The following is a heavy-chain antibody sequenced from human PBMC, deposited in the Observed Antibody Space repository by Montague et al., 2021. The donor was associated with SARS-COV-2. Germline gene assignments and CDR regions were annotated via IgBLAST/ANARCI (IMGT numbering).Heavy chain of an antibody. Sequence: SETLSLTCAVYGGSFSTYSWNWIRQPPGKGLEWIGEIHHGGSTNYNPSLKSRVTISADTSKNQVSLKLTSVAAADTAVYYCARLGDGVVPSPILGFGPYYSYCYMDVWGQGTTVTVSS. V-gene: IGHV4-34*01. J-gene: IGHJ6*03. CDR1: GGSFSTYS. CDR3: ARLGDGVVPSPILGFGPYYSYCYMDV. D-gene: IGHD3-10*01. CDR2: IHHGGST.